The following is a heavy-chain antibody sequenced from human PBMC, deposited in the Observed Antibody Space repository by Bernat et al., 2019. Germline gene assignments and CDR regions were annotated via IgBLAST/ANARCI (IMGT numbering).Heavy chain of an antibody. CDR1: GFTFSSYA. Sequence: QVQLVESGGGVVQPGRSLRLSCAASGFTFSSYAMHWVRQAPGKGLEWVAVISYDGSNKYYADSVKGRFTISRDNSKNTLYLQMNSLRAEDTAVYYCARDGIITMVRGVIPEGDYWGQGTLVTVSS. V-gene: IGHV3-30-3*01. CDR3: ARDGIITMVRGVIPEGDY. J-gene: IGHJ4*02. CDR2: ISYDGSNK. D-gene: IGHD3-10*01.